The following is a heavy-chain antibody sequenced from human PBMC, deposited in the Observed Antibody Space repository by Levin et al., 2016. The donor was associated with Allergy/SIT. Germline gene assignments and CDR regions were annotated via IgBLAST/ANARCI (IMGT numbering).Heavy chain of an antibody. CDR1: GDSVSSNSAA. Sequence: SQTLSLTCAISGDSVSSNSAAWNWIRQSPSRGLEWLGRTYYRSKWYNDYAVSVKSRITINPDTSKNQFSLQLNSVTPEDTAVYYCASTIAVAGTAYYGMDVWGQGTTVTVSS. CDR3: ASTIAVAGTAYYGMDV. CDR2: TYYRSKWYN. D-gene: IGHD6-19*01. J-gene: IGHJ6*02. V-gene: IGHV6-1*01.